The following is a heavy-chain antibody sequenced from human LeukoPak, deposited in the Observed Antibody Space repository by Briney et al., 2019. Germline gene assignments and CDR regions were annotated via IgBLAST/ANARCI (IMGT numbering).Heavy chain of an antibody. D-gene: IGHD1-1*01. V-gene: IGHV4-38-2*02. Sequence: PSETLSLTCTVSGYSITTGLYWGWIRQPPGRGLEWIGSIYHGETTYYNPSLKTRLTISLDTSKNQFSLKLSSVTAADTAVYYCASNWSDFDYWGQGILVTVSS. CDR2: IYHGETT. CDR3: ASNWSDFDY. J-gene: IGHJ4*02. CDR1: GYSITTGLY.